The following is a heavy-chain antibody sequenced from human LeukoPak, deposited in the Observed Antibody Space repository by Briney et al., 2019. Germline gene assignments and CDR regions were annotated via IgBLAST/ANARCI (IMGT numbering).Heavy chain of an antibody. Sequence: GGPLRLSRAASGFTFSSYAMNWVRQAPGKGLEWVSAVRGSDAATSYADSVKGRFTISRDTSKNTLYLQMNSLRAEDTAVYYCAKNRGGSYYSGSDYWGQGTLVTVSS. CDR2: VRGSDAAT. CDR1: GFTFSSYA. CDR3: AKNRGGSYYSGSDY. D-gene: IGHD2-15*01. J-gene: IGHJ4*02. V-gene: IGHV3-23*01.